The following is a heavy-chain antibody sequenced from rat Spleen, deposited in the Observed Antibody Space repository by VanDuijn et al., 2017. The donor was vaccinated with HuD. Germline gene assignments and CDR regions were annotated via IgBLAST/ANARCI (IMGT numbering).Heavy chain of an antibody. J-gene: IGHJ2*01. CDR1: GFSLTSYG. Sequence: QVQLKESGPGLVQPSQTLSLTCTVSGFSLTSYGVSWVRQPPGKGLEWMGGIWGDGSTNYNSALKFRLSISRDTSKSQVFLKMNSLQTEDTATYYCAREGSGGFDYWGQGVMVTVSS. CDR2: IWGDGST. V-gene: IGHV2-4*01. CDR3: AREGSGGFDY. D-gene: IGHD1-11*01.